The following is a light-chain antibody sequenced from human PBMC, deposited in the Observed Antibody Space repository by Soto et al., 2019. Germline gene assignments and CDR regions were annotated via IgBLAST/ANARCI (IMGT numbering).Light chain of an antibody. Sequence: DIVMTQSPLSLPVTPGEPASISCRSSQSLLHSNGYNYLPWYLQKPGQSPQLLIYLGSNRASGVPDRFSGSGSGTDFTLKISRVEAEDVGVYYCMQALQTPSTFGQGTKVDIK. CDR3: MQALQTPST. CDR2: LGS. V-gene: IGKV2-28*01. J-gene: IGKJ1*01. CDR1: QSLLHSNGYNY.